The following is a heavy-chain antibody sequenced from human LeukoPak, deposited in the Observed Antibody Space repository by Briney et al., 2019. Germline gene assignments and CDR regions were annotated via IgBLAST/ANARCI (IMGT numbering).Heavy chain of an antibody. D-gene: IGHD2-2*02. V-gene: IGHV3-21*01. Sequence: GGSLRLSCAASGFTFSSYSMNWVRQAPGKGLEWVSYISSSSSYIYYADSVKGRFTISRDNAKNSLYLQMNSLRAEDTAVYYCARDLVVPAAIPIDYWGQGTLVTVSS. CDR3: ARDLVVPAAIPIDY. CDR1: GFTFSSYS. CDR2: ISSSSSYI. J-gene: IGHJ4*02.